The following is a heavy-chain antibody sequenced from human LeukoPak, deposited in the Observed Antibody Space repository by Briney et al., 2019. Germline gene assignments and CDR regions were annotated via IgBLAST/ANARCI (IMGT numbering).Heavy chain of an antibody. CDR1: GFTFSSYA. CDR2: ISGSGGST. D-gene: IGHD6-13*01. CDR3: AKGVSWIVAVGSDY. Sequence: PGGSLRLSCAASGFTFSSYAMSWVRQAPGKGLEWVSAISGSGGSTYYADSVKGRFTISRDNSKNTLSLQMNSLRAEDTAVYYCAKGVSWIVAVGSDYWGQGTLVTVSS. V-gene: IGHV3-23*01. J-gene: IGHJ4*02.